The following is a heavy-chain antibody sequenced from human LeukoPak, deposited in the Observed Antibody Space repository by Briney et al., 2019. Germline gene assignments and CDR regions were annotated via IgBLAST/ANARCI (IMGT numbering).Heavy chain of an antibody. J-gene: IGHJ4*02. Sequence: AGGSLRLSCAASGFTVSSYEMNWVRQAPGKGLEWVSYISSSGDTIYYADSVKGRFTISRDNAKNSLSLQMNSLRVEDTAVYYCARGGTYLFYCGQGTLVTVSS. CDR3: ARGGTYLFY. CDR2: ISSSGDTI. D-gene: IGHD3-16*01. V-gene: IGHV3-48*03. CDR1: GFTVSSYE.